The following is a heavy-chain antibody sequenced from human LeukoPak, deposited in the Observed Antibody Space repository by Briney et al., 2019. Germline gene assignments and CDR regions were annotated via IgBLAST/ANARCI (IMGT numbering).Heavy chain of an antibody. D-gene: IGHD3-10*01. Sequence: PSETLSLTCTVSGYSISSGYYWGWIRQPPGKGLEWIGSIYHSGNTYYNPSLKSRVTISVDTSKNQFSLKLSSVTAADTAVYYCARGSYGSGSYYNWGQGTLVTVSS. J-gene: IGHJ4*02. CDR3: ARGSYGSGSYYN. V-gene: IGHV4-38-2*02. CDR2: IYHSGNT. CDR1: GYSISSGYY.